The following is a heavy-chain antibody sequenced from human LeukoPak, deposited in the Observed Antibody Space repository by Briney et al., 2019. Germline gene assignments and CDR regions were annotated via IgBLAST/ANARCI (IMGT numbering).Heavy chain of an antibody. V-gene: IGHV5-51*01. CDR1: GYSFPRSW. CDR3: ARLSSAGAGENNFDF. Sequence: GESLRISCKGSGYSFPRSWIGWARQMPGKGLEWMGLIYPGDSDTRYSPSLQGQVTMSADKSINTAYLQWSSLKASDTAMYYCARLSSAGAGENNFDFWGQGTLVTVSS. D-gene: IGHD6-6*01. CDR2: IYPGDSDT. J-gene: IGHJ4*02.